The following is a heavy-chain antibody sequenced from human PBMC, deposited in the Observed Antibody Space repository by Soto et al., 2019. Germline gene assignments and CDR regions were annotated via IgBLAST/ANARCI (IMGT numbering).Heavy chain of an antibody. CDR1: GFTFSSYD. CDR2: ISGSGSS. CDR3: VGDPGCSNGVCSRFDS. Sequence: EVQLVESGGGLAQSGGSLRLSCAASGFTFSSYDMNWVRQAPGKGLEWVSYISGSGSSDYADSVKGRFTISRDNAKNSLYLQMSSLITEDTAVYYCVGDPGCSNGVCSRFDSWGQGTPVTVSS. D-gene: IGHD2-8*01. J-gene: IGHJ4*02. V-gene: IGHV3-48*03.